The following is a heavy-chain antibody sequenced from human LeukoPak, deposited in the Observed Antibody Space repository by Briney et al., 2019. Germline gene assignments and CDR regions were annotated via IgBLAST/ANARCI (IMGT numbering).Heavy chain of an antibody. CDR3: ARDSWAPNYRGNSVGYYYYYGMDV. Sequence: SVKVSCKASGGTFSSYAISWVRQAPGQGLEWMGGIIPIFGTANYAQKFQSRVTITADESTSTAYMELSSLRSEDTAVYYCARDSWAPNYRGNSVGYYYYYGMDVWGQGTTVTVSS. CDR1: GGTFSSYA. J-gene: IGHJ6*02. CDR2: IIPIFGTA. D-gene: IGHD4-23*01. V-gene: IGHV1-69*13.